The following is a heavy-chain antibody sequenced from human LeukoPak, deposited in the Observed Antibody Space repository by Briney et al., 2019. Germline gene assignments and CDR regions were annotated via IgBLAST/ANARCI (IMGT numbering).Heavy chain of an antibody. CDR1: GFTFDRFT. CDR3: AKGPRNHYFYFMDV. V-gene: IGHV3-43*01. Sequence: GGSLRLSCAASGFTFDRFTIHWVRQTPGKGLEWVSLINRRGHTFYADSVKGRFTISRDNSRNSVFLQMNSLRPEDTALYHCAKGPRNHYFYFMDVWGKGTTVTVSS. J-gene: IGHJ6*03. CDR2: INRRGHT.